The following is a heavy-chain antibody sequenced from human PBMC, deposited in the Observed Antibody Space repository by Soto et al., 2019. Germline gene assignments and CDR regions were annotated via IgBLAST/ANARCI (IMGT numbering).Heavy chain of an antibody. CDR3: ATVGRTFLQWARNDD. D-gene: IGHD3-3*01. J-gene: IGHJ4*01. CDR2: IKGKTDGGTT. V-gene: IGHV3-15*01. CDR1: GFRYSKAG. Sequence: SXRLSCVSSGFRYSKAGMSLFRQAPGKGLEWVGQIKGKTDGGTTDYAAPVKGRFIISRDDSKSTLYLQMNRLRTEDSAMYYCATVGRTFLQWARNDDWGQGTLVTVSS.